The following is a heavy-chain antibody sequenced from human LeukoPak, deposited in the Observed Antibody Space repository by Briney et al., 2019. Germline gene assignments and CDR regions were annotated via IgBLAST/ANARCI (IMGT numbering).Heavy chain of an antibody. V-gene: IGHV4-59*01. CDR1: GLPIRSYY. D-gene: IGHD5-24*01. CDR2: IYYIGCA. J-gene: IGHJ4*02. CDR3: ARGGDGYNYFDY. Sequence: PSEPLSLPCSVSGLPIRSYYWSWLRQPPGKGLEWVAYIYYIGCANYNHSLKSQVTISVDTSKNQFSLKLSSVTAADTAVYYCARGGDGYNYFDYWGQGTLVTVSS.